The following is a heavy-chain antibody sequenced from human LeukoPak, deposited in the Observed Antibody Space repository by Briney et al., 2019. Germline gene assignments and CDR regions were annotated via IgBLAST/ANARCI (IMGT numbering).Heavy chain of an antibody. J-gene: IGHJ4*02. CDR3: AREAGIAAGIGLAVGFDY. CDR2: IYTSGST. CDR1: GGSISSYY. V-gene: IGHV4-4*07. D-gene: IGHD6-13*01. Sequence: SETLSLTCTVSGGSISSYYWSWIRQPAGKGLEWIGRIYTSGSTNYNPFLKSRVTMSVDTSKNQFSLKLSSVTAADTAVYYCAREAGIAAGIGLAVGFDYWGQGTLVTVSS.